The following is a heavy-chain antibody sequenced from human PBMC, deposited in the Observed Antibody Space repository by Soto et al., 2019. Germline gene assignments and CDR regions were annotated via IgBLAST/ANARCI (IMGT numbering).Heavy chain of an antibody. D-gene: IGHD5-18*01. Sequence: SETLSLTCAVSGGSISSSNWWSWVRQPPGKGLEWIGEIYHSGSTNYNPSLKSRVTISVDKSKNQFSLKLSSVTAADTAVYYCARGGAGYSYGFDYWGQGTLVTVSS. CDR1: GGSISSSNW. J-gene: IGHJ4*02. CDR2: IYHSGST. CDR3: ARGGAGYSYGFDY. V-gene: IGHV4-4*02.